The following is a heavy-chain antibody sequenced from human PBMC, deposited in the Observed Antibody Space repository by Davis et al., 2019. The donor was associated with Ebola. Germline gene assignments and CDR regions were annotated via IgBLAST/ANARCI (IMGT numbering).Heavy chain of an antibody. CDR2: IYYTGSA. CDR1: GVSISRHY. CDR3: AERGGSV. V-gene: IGHV4-59*11. D-gene: IGHD3-16*01. Sequence: PSETLSLTCTVSGVSISRHYWSWIRQPPGKRLEWIGSIYYTGSAYYNPSLNSRVTISVDTSKNQFSLKLSSVTAADTAMYYCAERGGSVWGQGTLVNVSS. J-gene: IGHJ4*02.